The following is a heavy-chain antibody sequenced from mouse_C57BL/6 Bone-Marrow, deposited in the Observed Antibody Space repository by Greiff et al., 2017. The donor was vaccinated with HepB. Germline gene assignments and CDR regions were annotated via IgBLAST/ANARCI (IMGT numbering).Heavy chain of an antibody. CDR3: AEGIYGNYLYYAMDY. J-gene: IGHJ4*01. Sequence: VQLQQSGAELVKPGASVKLSCTASGFNIKDYYMHWVKQRTEQGLEWIGRIDPEDGETKYAPKFQGKATIPADTSSNTAYLQLSSLTSEDTAVYYCAEGIYGNYLYYAMDYWGQGTSVTVSS. D-gene: IGHD2-1*01. CDR2: IDPEDGET. V-gene: IGHV14-2*01. CDR1: GFNIKDYY.